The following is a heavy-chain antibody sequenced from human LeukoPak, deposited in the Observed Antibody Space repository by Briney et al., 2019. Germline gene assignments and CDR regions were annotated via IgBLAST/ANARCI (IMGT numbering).Heavy chain of an antibody. CDR2: IYYSGST. J-gene: IGHJ4*02. Sequence: SQTLSLTCTVSGGSISSGGYYWSWIRQHPGEGLEWIGYIYYSGSTYYNPSLKSRVTISVDTSKNQFSLKLSSVTAADTAVYYCARVHGSRLGYDSSGYLTPEYYFDYWGQGTLVTVSS. D-gene: IGHD3-22*01. CDR3: ARVHGSRLGYDSSGYLTPEYYFDY. V-gene: IGHV4-31*03. CDR1: GGSISSGGYY.